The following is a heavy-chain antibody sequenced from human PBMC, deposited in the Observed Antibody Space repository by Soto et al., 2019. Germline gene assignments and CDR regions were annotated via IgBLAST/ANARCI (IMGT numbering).Heavy chain of an antibody. J-gene: IGHJ4*02. V-gene: IGHV3-74*01. Sequence: GGSLRLSCAASGFTFSNFWMHWVRQAPARGLVRVAHIKTDGTTTTYADSVKGRFTISRDNAKNTLYLQMDSLRAEDTAVYYCARGSRFAWDYWGQGSLVTVSS. CDR1: GFTFSNFW. CDR3: ARGSRFAWDY. D-gene: IGHD3-10*01. CDR2: IKTDGTTT.